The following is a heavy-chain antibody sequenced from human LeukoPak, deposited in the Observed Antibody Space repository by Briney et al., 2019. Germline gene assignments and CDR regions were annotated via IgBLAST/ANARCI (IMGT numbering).Heavy chain of an antibody. CDR3: ARGAMVAATRSFYYGMDV. D-gene: IGHD2-15*01. CDR1: GVSISSGGYS. V-gene: IGHV4-30-2*01. Sequence: PSQTLSLTCAVSGVSISSGGYSWSWIRQPPGKGLEWIGYIYHSGSTYYNPSLKSRVTITVDRSKNQFSLKLSSVTAADTAVYYCARGAMVAATRSFYYGMDVWGQGTTVTVSS. CDR2: IYHSGST. J-gene: IGHJ6*02.